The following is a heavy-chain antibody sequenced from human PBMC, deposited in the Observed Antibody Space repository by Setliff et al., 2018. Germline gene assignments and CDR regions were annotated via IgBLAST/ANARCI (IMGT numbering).Heavy chain of an antibody. CDR1: GASITNINYY. CDR2: IFYSGRT. V-gene: IGHV4-39*01. J-gene: IGHJ4*02. CDR3: ARTGTYRYFDY. D-gene: IGHD1-26*01. Sequence: ETLSLTCTVSGASITNINYYWGLIRQPPGKGLEWIGSIFYSGRTFYNPSLKSRVTISVDTSKNQFSLTLSSVTAAGTAVYYCARTGTYRYFDYWGQGALVTVSS.